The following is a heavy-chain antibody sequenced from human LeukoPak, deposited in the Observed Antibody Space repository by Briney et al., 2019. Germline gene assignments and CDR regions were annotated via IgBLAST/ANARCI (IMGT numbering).Heavy chain of an antibody. CDR1: GGSINSGGYY. CDR3: ARDGRIAAAGSTFDY. J-gene: IGHJ4*02. Sequence: SETLSLTCTVSGGSINSGGYYWSWIRQPPGKGLEWIGYIDHSGSTYYTPSLKSRVIISVDRSKNQFSLKLNSVTAADTAVYYCARDGRIAAAGSTFDYWGQGTLATVSS. V-gene: IGHV4-30-2*01. CDR2: IDHSGST. D-gene: IGHD6-13*01.